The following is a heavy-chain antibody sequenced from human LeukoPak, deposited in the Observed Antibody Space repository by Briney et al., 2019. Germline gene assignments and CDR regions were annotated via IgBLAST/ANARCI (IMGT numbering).Heavy chain of an antibody. CDR1: GYSISSGYY. CDR2: IYHSGST. D-gene: IGHD6-13*01. V-gene: IGHV4-38-2*02. J-gene: IGHJ6*03. Sequence: PSETLSLTCTVSGYSISSGYYWGWIRQPPGKGLEWIGSIYHSGSTCYNPSLKSRVTISVDTSKNQFSLKLSSVTAADTAVYYCARADYISTWSHDYYYMDVWGKGTTVTVSS. CDR3: ARADYISTWSHDYYYMDV.